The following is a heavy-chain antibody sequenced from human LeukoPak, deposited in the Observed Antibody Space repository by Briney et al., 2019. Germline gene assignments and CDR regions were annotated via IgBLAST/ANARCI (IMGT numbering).Heavy chain of an antibody. V-gene: IGHV3-30*02. CDR1: GFTFSSYG. CDR2: IRYDGSNK. J-gene: IGHJ5*02. Sequence: GGSLRLSCAASGFTFSSYGMHWVRQAPGKGLEWVAFIRYDGSNKYYADSVKGRFTISRDNSKNTLYLQMNSLRAEDTAVYYCAKGPAAMNVGNWFDPWGQGTLVTVSS. D-gene: IGHD2-2*01. CDR3: AKGPAAMNVGNWFDP.